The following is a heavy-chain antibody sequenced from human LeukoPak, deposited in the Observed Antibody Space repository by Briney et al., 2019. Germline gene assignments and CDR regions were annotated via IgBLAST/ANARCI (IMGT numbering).Heavy chain of an antibody. CDR1: GGSISSYY. Sequence: PSETLSLTCTVSGGSISSYYWSWIRQPPGKGLEWIGYIYYSGSTNYNPSLKSRVTISVDTSKNQFSLKLSSVTAADTAVYYCARSDGYNLSYFDYWGQGTLVTVSS. D-gene: IGHD5-24*01. CDR2: IYYSGST. CDR3: ARSDGYNLSYFDY. V-gene: IGHV4-59*08. J-gene: IGHJ4*02.